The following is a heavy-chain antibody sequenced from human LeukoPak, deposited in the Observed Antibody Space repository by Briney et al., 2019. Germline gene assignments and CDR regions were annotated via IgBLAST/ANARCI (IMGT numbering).Heavy chain of an antibody. CDR3: AKDRVGRGVDYDAFDI. J-gene: IGHJ3*02. D-gene: IGHD3-9*01. CDR1: GFTFSSYA. CDR2: ISGSGNST. Sequence: GGSLRLSCAASGFTFSSYAMSWVRQAPGKGLEWVSGISGSGNSTYYADSVKGRFTISRDNSKNTLYLQMISLRAEDTAVYYCAKDRVGRGVDYDAFDIWGQGTMVTVSS. V-gene: IGHV3-23*01.